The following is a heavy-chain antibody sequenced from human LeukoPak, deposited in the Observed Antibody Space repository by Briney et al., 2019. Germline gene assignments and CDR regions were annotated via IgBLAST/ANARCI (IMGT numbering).Heavy chain of an antibody. Sequence: GGSLRLSCAASGFTFSSYGMSWVRQAPGKGLEWVSAISGSGGSTYYADSVKGRFTISRDNSKNTLYLQMNSLRAEDTAVYYCAKDRGGNYYDSSGCVDYRGQGTLVTVSS. CDR1: GFTFSSYG. V-gene: IGHV3-23*01. D-gene: IGHD3-22*01. CDR2: ISGSGGST. J-gene: IGHJ4*02. CDR3: AKDRGGNYYDSSGCVDY.